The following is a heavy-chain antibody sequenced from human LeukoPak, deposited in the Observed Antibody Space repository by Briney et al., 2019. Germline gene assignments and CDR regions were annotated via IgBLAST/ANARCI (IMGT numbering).Heavy chain of an antibody. D-gene: IGHD1-26*01. Sequence: GGSLRLSCAASGFTFDDYAMHWVRQAPGKGLEWVSGISWNSGSIGYADSVKGRFTISRDNAKNSLYLQMNSLRAEDTALYYCAKAARRGSYYMERNWFDPWGQGTLVTVSS. J-gene: IGHJ5*02. V-gene: IGHV3-9*01. CDR2: ISWNSGSI. CDR1: GFTFDDYA. CDR3: AKAARRGSYYMERNWFDP.